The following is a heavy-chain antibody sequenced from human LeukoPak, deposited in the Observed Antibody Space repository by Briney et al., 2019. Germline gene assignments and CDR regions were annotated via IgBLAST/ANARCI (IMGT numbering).Heavy chain of an antibody. CDR2: IYYSGST. CDR3: ARAVGSGSFQTYYYYMDV. Sequence: SETLSLTCTVSGGSISSGHYWGWIRQPPGKGLEWIGYIYYSGSTNYNPSLKSRVTISVDTSKNQFSLKLSSVTAADTAVYYCARAVGSGSFQTYYYYMDVWGKGTTVTISS. CDR1: GGSISSGHY. J-gene: IGHJ6*03. V-gene: IGHV4-61*01. D-gene: IGHD3-10*01.